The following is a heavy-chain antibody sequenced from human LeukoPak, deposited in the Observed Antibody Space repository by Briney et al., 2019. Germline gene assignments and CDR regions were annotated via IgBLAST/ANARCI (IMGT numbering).Heavy chain of an antibody. V-gene: IGHV3-53*01. D-gene: IGHD3-3*01. CDR2: IYSGGST. CDR1: GFPVRSRY. Sequence: GGSLRLSCEVSGFPVRSRYMTWVRQAPGKGLECVSVIYSGGSTYYIDSVRGRFTISRDISNSTMYLEMNDLRVEDTAMYYCASLEGGPTDGRWGQGTLVTVSS. J-gene: IGHJ4*02. CDR3: ASLEGGPTDGR.